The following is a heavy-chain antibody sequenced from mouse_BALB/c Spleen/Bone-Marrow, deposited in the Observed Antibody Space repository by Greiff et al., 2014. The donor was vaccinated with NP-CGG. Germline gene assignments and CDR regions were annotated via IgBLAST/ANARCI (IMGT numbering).Heavy chain of an antibody. Sequence: DVKLVESGRGLVQPGGSRKLSCAASGFTFSSFGMHWVRQAPEKGLEWVAYIISGSNTIYYADTVKGRFTISRDNPKNTLFLQMTSLRSEDTAMYYCARSRYDVGWFAYWGQGTLVTVSA. CDR2: IISGSNTI. CDR1: GFTFSSFG. J-gene: IGHJ3*01. D-gene: IGHD2-14*01. CDR3: ARSRYDVGWFAY. V-gene: IGHV5-17*02.